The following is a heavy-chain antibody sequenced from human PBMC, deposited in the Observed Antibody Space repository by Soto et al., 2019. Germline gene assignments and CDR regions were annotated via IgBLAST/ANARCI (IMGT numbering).Heavy chain of an antibody. V-gene: IGHV3-30-3*01. CDR2: ISYDGSSK. CDR1: GFTFSSYA. CDR3: ARPDYGSGSYPDY. D-gene: IGHD3-10*01. J-gene: IGHJ4*02. Sequence: QVQLVESGGGVVQPGRSLRLSCAASGFTFSSYAMQWVRQAPGKGLEWGAVISYDGSSKYYADSVKGRFTISKDNSKNTLYLQMNSLRAEDTAVYYCARPDYGSGSYPDYWGQGTLVTVSS.